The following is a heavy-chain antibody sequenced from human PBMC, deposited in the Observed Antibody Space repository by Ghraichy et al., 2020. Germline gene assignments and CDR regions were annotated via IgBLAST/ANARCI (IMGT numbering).Heavy chain of an antibody. J-gene: IGHJ3*02. CDR2: MNPNSGNT. CDR3: ARGLRPNWNYIRAIVRGRDHQFDI. V-gene: IGHV1-8*01. CDR1: GYTFTSYD. Sequence: ASVKVSCKASGYTFTSYDINWVRQATGQGLEWMGWMNPNSGNTGYAQKFQGRVTMTRNTSISTAYMELSSLRSEDTAVYYCARGLRPNWNYIRAIVRGRDHQFDIWGQGTMVTVSS. D-gene: IGHD1-7*01.